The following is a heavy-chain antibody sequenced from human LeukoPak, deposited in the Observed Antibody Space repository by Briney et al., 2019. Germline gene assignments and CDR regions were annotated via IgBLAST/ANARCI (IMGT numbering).Heavy chain of an antibody. CDR1: GGSISIYY. V-gene: IGHV4-59*08. Sequence: SETLSLTCTVSGGSISIYYWSWIRQPPGKGLEWIGYTYYSGSTNYNPSLKSRVTISVDTSKNQFSLKLSSVTAADTAVYYCARQRGTAMAPYYYYGMDVWGQGTTVTVSS. D-gene: IGHD5-18*01. CDR2: TYYSGST. J-gene: IGHJ6*02. CDR3: ARQRGTAMAPYYYYGMDV.